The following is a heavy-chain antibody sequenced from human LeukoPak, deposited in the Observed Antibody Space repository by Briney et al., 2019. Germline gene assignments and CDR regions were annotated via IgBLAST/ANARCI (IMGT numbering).Heavy chain of an antibody. CDR3: ARGSGYSSILDALDI. V-gene: IGHV4-39*07. CDR2: IYYSGSA. CDR1: GSSIRSSTYY. J-gene: IGHJ3*02. D-gene: IGHD6-19*01. Sequence: SETLSLTCTVSGSSIRSSTYYWGWIRQPPGKGLEWIGNIYYSGSAYYNPSLKSRVTISVDTSKNQFSLKLRSVTAADTAVYYCARGSGYSSILDALDIWGQGTMVTVST.